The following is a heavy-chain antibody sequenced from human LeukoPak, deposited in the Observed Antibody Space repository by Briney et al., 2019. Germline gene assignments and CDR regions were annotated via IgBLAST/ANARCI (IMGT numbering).Heavy chain of an antibody. J-gene: IGHJ2*01. Sequence: SETLSLTCTVSGGSVSSGSYYWSWIRQPPGKGLEWIGYIYYSGSTNYNPSLRSRVTISVDTSKNQFSLKLSSVTAADTAVYYCARTGWYFDLWGRGTLVTVSS. D-gene: IGHD1-14*01. CDR1: GGSVSSGSYY. CDR2: IYYSGST. V-gene: IGHV4-61*01. CDR3: ARTGWYFDL.